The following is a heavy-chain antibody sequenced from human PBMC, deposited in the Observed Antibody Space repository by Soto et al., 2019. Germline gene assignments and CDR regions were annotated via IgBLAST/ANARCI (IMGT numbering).Heavy chain of an antibody. CDR2: IDKVGTDS. CDR1: EFTFSGRS. CDR3: PRGWFGPDV. Sequence: EVQLVESGGGLVQPGGSLRLSCAASEFTFSGRSVHWVRQAPGKGLVWVSGIDKVGTDSTYADSVKGRFTSSRDNAKTTVYLQMNTLRVEDTAVYYCPRGWFGPDVWGKGTTVTVSS. D-gene: IGHD3-10*01. J-gene: IGHJ6*03. V-gene: IGHV3-74*01.